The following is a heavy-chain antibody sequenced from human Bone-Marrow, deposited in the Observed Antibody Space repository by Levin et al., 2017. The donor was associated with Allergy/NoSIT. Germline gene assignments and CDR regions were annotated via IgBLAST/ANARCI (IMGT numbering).Heavy chain of an antibody. D-gene: IGHD6-13*01. CDR2: INSDGSST. CDR1: GFTFSSYW. Sequence: SGGSLRLSCAASGFTFSSYWMHWVRQAPGKGLVWVSRINSDGSSTSYADSVKGRFTISRDNAKNTLYLQMNSLRAEDTAVYYCARDLGYSSSWLVASFEAFDIWGQGTMVTVSS. V-gene: IGHV3-74*01. CDR3: ARDLGYSSSWLVASFEAFDI. J-gene: IGHJ3*02.